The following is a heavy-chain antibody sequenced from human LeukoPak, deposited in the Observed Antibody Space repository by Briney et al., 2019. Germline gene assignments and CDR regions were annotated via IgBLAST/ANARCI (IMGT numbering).Heavy chain of an antibody. V-gene: IGHV3-7*04. CDR2: IKEDGSQK. Sequence: GGSLRLSCAASGTFSRYWMSWVRQAPGKGLEWVANIKEDGSQKCYVDSVKGRFTISRDNAKNSLYPQMNSLRVDDTAVYYCVRDRPPDTTIVRLDSWGQGTLVTVSS. J-gene: IGHJ4*02. CDR3: VRDRPPDTTIVRLDS. CDR1: GTFSRYW. D-gene: IGHD5-18*01.